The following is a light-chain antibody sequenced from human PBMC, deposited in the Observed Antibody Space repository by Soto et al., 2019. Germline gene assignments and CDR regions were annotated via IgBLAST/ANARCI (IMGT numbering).Light chain of an antibody. J-gene: IGKJ5*01. CDR2: APS. Sequence: ILFTRAPSSLSASVGDRVTITCRASQGIDASLAWYQQKPGKAPKLLIYAPSNFQSGVPARFSGSGSGTEFSLTISSLQSEDFAVYYCQQYSDWPLYTFGQGTRLEIK. CDR3: QQYSDWPLYT. V-gene: IGKV1-9*01. CDR1: QGIDAS.